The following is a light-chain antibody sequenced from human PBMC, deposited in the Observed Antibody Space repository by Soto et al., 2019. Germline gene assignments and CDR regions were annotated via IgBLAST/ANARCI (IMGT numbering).Light chain of an antibody. J-gene: IGLJ2*01. CDR1: SSDVGGYNY. CDR2: EVS. Sequence: QSALTQPPSASGSPGQSVTISCTGTSSDVGGYNYVSWYQQHPGKAPKLMIYEVSKRPSGVPDRFSGSKSGNTASLTVSGLQADDEADYYCSSYAGSNNVVFGGGTKLTAL. V-gene: IGLV2-8*01. CDR3: SSYAGSNNVV.